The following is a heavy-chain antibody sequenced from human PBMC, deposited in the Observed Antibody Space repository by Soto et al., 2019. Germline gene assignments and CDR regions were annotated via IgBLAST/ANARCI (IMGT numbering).Heavy chain of an antibody. V-gene: IGHV4-59*01. D-gene: IGHD2-8*01. CDR3: AREGRSGCSYYYYDGKDV. Sequence: PSETLSLTCTVSGGSISRYYWSWIRQPPGKGLEWIGYIYYSGSTNYNPSLKSRVTISVDTSKNQFSLKLSSVTAADTAVYYCAREGRSGCSYYYYDGKDVWGQGTTDTGS. CDR1: GGSISRYY. J-gene: IGHJ6*02. CDR2: IYYSGST.